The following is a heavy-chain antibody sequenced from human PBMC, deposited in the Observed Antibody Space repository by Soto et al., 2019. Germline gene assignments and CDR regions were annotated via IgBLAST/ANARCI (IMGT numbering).Heavy chain of an antibody. CDR1: GDSISSSSYY. V-gene: IGHV4-39*07. CDR2: IYYSGST. CDR3: ARVFPSYCGGDCSYFDS. D-gene: IGHD2-21*02. J-gene: IGHJ4*02. Sequence: SETLSLTCTVSGDSISSSSYYWGWIRQPPGKGLEWIGSIYYSGSTYYNPSLKSRVTISVDTSKNQFSLKLTSVTAADTAVYYCARVFPSYCGGDCSYFDSWGQGTPVTVSS.